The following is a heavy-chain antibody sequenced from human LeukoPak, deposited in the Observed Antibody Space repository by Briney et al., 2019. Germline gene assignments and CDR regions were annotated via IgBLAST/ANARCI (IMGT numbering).Heavy chain of an antibody. V-gene: IGHV3-30*04. CDR3: ARGGNEQNYYYYDGSPMFYFGY. CDR1: GLTFRDFV. CDR2: ISFDGTNK. D-gene: IGHD3-22*01. J-gene: IGHJ4*02. Sequence: PGGSLRLSCAASGLTFRDFVLHWVRQTPDKGLEWVAVISFDGTNKNYADSVKGRFTISRDNSKNTFYLQMSSLRVDDTAVYYCARGGNEQNYYYYDGSPMFYFGYWGQGALVTVSS.